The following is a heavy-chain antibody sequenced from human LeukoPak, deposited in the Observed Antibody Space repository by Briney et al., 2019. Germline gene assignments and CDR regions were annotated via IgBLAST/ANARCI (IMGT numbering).Heavy chain of an antibody. J-gene: IGHJ4*02. Sequence: SETLSLTCTVSGGSISSYYWSWVRQPPRKGLEWIGEINHSGSTNYNPSLKSRVTISVDTSKNQFSLKLSSVTAADTAVYYCARVPRSGGPLVNDYWGQGTLVTVSS. CDR3: ARVPRSGGPLVNDY. D-gene: IGHD2-15*01. CDR2: INHSGST. V-gene: IGHV4-34*01. CDR1: GGSISSYY.